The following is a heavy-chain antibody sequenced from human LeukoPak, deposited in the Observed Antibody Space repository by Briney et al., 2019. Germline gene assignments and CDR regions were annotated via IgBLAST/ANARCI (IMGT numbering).Heavy chain of an antibody. Sequence: GASVKVSCKASGGTFNSYAVSWVRQAPGQGLEWMGGIIPMFGTPNYAQKFQGRVTISADESTNTAYMELSSLRSEDTAVYYCARVPSDWLDPWGQGTLVIVSS. CDR3: ARVPSDWLDP. CDR2: IIPMFGTP. J-gene: IGHJ5*02. V-gene: IGHV1-69*13. CDR1: GGTFNSYA.